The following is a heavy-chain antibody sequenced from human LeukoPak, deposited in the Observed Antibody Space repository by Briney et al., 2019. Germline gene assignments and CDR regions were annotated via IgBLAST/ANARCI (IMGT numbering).Heavy chain of an antibody. CDR2: IYYSGST. J-gene: IGHJ3*01. CDR3: VRLNWRRKAFDV. CDR1: GGSISSGGYY. Sequence: PSETLSLTCTVSGGSISSGGYYWSWIRQHPGKGLEWIGYIYYSGSTYYNPSLKSRVTISVDTSKNQFSLKLSSVTAADTAVYYCVRLNWRRKAFDVWGQGTMVTVSS. D-gene: IGHD1-20*01. V-gene: IGHV4-31*03.